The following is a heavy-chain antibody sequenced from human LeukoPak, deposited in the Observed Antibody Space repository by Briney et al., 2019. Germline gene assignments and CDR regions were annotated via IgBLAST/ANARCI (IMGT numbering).Heavy chain of an antibody. J-gene: IGHJ4*02. CDR3: ARVGGH. CDR2: VHYSGST. CDR1: GGSISSYY. Sequence: SETLSLTCTVSGGSISSYYWSWIRQPPGKGLEWIGYVHYSGSTNYNPSLKSRVTISVDTSKNQFSLKLSSVTTADTAVYYCARVGGHWGQGTLVTVSS. D-gene: IGHD3-10*01. V-gene: IGHV4-59*01.